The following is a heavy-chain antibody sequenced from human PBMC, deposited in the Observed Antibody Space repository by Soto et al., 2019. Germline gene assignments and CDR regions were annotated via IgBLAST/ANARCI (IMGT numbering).Heavy chain of an antibody. J-gene: IGHJ6*02. V-gene: IGHV5-51*01. CDR2: IYPYDSDT. D-gene: IGHD1-26*01. Sequence: XDWLNVAGSCSGYMLTNYSVAYVLQTPGKGLEWMAIIYPYDSDTTYSPSFQGQVTISADKSINTAYLQWNSLKASDTPMYYCARPPSDYYAADVCGRRTMVTVSS. CDR1: GYMLTNYS. CDR3: ARPPSDYYAADV.